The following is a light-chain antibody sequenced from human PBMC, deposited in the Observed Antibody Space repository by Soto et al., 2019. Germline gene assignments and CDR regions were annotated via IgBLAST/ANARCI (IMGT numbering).Light chain of an antibody. J-gene: IGKJ1*01. V-gene: IGKV1-39*01. CDR1: QRVSTY. CDR3: HQTYSVPPT. CDR2: AAS. Sequence: DIQITQSPSFLYASVGKRLTITCRASQRVSTYLNWYQQRRGKAPKLLIYAASTLQTGVPSTLSGSASGTNFTLTISSLQPEDFATYYCHQTYSVPPTFGQGTKVDIK.